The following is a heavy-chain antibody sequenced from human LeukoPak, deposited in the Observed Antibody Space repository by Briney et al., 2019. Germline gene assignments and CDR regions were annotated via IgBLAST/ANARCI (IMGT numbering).Heavy chain of an antibody. D-gene: IGHD2-2*01. V-gene: IGHV3-49*03. J-gene: IGHJ4*02. CDR1: GFTFGDSA. Sequence: GGSLRLSCTASGFTFGDSAMSWFRQAPGKGREWVGFIRNKENGETTDYAASVKGRFTISRDDSKSIAYLQMNSLKTEDTAVYYCAREGGLGYCSSATCSGDHWGQGTLVTVSS. CDR3: AREGGLGYCSSATCSGDH. CDR2: IRNKENGETT.